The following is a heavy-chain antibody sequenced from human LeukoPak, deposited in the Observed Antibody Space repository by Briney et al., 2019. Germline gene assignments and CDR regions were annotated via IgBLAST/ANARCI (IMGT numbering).Heavy chain of an antibody. Sequence: SVKVSSKASGYTFTSYGISWVRQAPGQGLEWMGWISAYNGNTNYAQKLQGRVTMTTDTSTSTAYMELRSLRSDDMAVDYSARYHIVATTDDAFDSWGQGTMVTVSS. J-gene: IGHJ3*02. CDR2: ISAYNGNT. CDR3: ARYHIVATTDDAFDS. V-gene: IGHV1-18*03. D-gene: IGHD5-12*01. CDR1: GYTFTSYG.